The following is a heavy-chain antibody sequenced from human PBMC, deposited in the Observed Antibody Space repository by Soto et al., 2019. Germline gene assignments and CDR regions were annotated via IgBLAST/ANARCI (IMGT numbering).Heavy chain of an antibody. D-gene: IGHD6-19*01. Sequence: QMQLVESGGGVVQPGGSLRLSCAASGFTFNYYPMHWVRQAPGKGLEWVAVVSFDGSNKYYADSVKGRFTISKDNSKNSLYLQMNRLRREDTAVYYCARLPGPLVAVLYISPLDGREAMSDVDVWGQGTTVTVSS. CDR2: VSFDGSNK. V-gene: IGHV3-30-3*01. CDR1: GFTFNYYP. CDR3: ARLPGPLVAVLYISPLDGREAMSDVDV. J-gene: IGHJ6*02.